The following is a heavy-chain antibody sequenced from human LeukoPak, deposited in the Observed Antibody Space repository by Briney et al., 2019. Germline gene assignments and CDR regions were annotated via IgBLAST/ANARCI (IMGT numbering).Heavy chain of an antibody. V-gene: IGHV1-18*01. CDR3: ARGYDYVWGNYRLGRPLDY. CDR1: GYTFTSYG. Sequence: GASVKVSCKASGYTFTSYGIVWVRQAPGQGLEWMGWISAHNGVTNFAQKFQGRVTMTTDPSTSTAYMGLRSLRSDDTAVYCCARGYDYVWGNYRLGRPLDYWGQGTLVTVSS. CDR2: ISAHNGVT. J-gene: IGHJ4*02. D-gene: IGHD3-16*02.